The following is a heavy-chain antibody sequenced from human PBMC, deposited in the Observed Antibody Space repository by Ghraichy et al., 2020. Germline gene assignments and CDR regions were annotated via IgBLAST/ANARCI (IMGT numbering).Heavy chain of an antibody. V-gene: IGHV4-39*05. J-gene: IGHJ4*02. CDR2: IYHSGTT. D-gene: IGHD6-19*01. CDR1: GGSISSTNYY. Sequence: SETPSLTCTVSGGSISSTNYYWGWIRQAPGKGLEWIGAIYHSGTTYYNPSLKSRVAISVDTSKNQFSLRLNSVTAADTAIYYCVNTYEQWLPCGHWGQGTLVTVSS. CDR3: VNTYEQWLPCGH.